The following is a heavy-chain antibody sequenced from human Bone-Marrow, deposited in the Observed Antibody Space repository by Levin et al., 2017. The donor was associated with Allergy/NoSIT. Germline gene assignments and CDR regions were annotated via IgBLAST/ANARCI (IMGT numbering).Heavy chain of an antibody. CDR3: AKGTGYSSSWCAT. J-gene: IGHJ5*02. V-gene: IGHV3-30*18. D-gene: IGHD6-13*01. CDR1: GFTFSSYG. Sequence: PSETLSLTCAASGFTFSSYGMHWVRQAPGKGLEWVAVISHDGSNKYYADSVKGRFTISRDNSKNTLYLQMNSLRTEDTAVYYCAKGTGYSSSWCATWGQGTLVTVSS. CDR2: ISHDGSNK.